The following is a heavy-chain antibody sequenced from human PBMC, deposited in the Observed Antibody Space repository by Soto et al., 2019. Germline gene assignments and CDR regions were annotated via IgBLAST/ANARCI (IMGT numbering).Heavy chain of an antibody. D-gene: IGHD6-6*01. Sequence: EVQLLESGGGLVQPGGSLRPSCAASGFTFSSYAMSWVRQAPGKGLEWVSAISASGGSTYYADFVKGRFTISRDNSKNTLYLKMNGMRAEDTAVYYCAKYASSSSRYYNNGMDVLGQGTRVTVSS. V-gene: IGHV3-23*01. J-gene: IGHJ6*02. CDR2: ISASGGST. CDR1: GFTFSSYA. CDR3: AKYASSSSRYYNNGMDV.